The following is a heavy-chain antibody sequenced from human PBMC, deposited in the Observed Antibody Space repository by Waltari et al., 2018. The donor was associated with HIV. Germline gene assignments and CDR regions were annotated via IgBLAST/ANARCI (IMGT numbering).Heavy chain of an antibody. D-gene: IGHD3-10*01. CDR2: INHSGST. J-gene: IGHJ5*02. CDR1: GGSFSGYY. V-gene: IGHV4-34*01. Sequence: QVQLQQWGAGLLKPSETLSLTCAVYGGSFSGYYWSWIRQPPGKGLEWIGEINHSGSTNYNPSLKSRVTISVDTSKNQFSLKLSSVTAADTAVYYCARARIITMVQGVHTYNWFDPWGQGTLVTVSS. CDR3: ARARIITMVQGVHTYNWFDP.